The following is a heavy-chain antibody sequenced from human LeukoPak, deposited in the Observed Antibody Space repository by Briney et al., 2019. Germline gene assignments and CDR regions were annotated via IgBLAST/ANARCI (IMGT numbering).Heavy chain of an antibody. CDR1: RFTFSSYA. D-gene: IGHD3-9*01. Sequence: PGGSLRLSCAASRFTFSSYAMSWVRQAPGKGLEWVSAISGSGGSTYYADSVEGRFTISRDNSQNTLYLQMNSLRAEDTAVYYCAKDRKYYDILTGQGGFDYWGQGTLVTVSS. CDR2: ISGSGGST. CDR3: AKDRKYYDILTGQGGFDY. J-gene: IGHJ4*02. V-gene: IGHV3-23*01.